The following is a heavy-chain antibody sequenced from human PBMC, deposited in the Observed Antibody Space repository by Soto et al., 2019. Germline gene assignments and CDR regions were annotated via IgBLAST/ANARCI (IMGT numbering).Heavy chain of an antibody. CDR2: INSDGSST. CDR1: GFTFSGYW. D-gene: IGHD3-22*01. CDR3: AREGYYYDSSGYAEGFDY. V-gene: IGHV3-74*01. J-gene: IGHJ4*02. Sequence: GVSLRVSCAAAGFTFSGYWMHWVRQAPGKGLVWVSRINSDGSSTSYADSVKGRFTISRDNAKNTLYLQMNSLRAEDTAVYYCAREGYYYDSSGYAEGFDYWGQGTLVTVSS.